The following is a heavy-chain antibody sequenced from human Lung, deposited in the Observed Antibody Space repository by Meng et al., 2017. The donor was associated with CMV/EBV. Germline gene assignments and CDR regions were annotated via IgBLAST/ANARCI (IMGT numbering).Heavy chain of an antibody. Sequence: ASVKVSCKASGYTFSNYGISWVRKAPGQGLEWMGWVGGCDGDTNYALELRGRVTMTTDTSTNTVYMELRSLTSDDTAVYYCARDWKCLARSDVFEIWGQGTMVTVSS. CDR2: VGGCDGDT. D-gene: IGHD1-1*01. CDR3: ARDWKCLARSDVFEI. CDR1: GYTFSNYG. J-gene: IGHJ3*02. V-gene: IGHV1-18*01.